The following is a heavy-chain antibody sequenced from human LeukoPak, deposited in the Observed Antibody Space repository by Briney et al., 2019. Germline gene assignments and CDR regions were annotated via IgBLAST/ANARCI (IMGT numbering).Heavy chain of an antibody. CDR2: ISGSGGST. CDR3: AKLIPLWFGKLPHGDAFDI. D-gene: IGHD3-10*01. CDR1: GFTFSSYA. J-gene: IGHJ3*02. Sequence: GGSLRLSCAASGFTFSSYAMSWVRQAPGKGLEWVSAISGSGGSTYYADSVKGRFTISRDNSKNTLYLQMNSPRAEDTAVYYCAKLIPLWFGKLPHGDAFDIWGQGTMVTVSS. V-gene: IGHV3-23*01.